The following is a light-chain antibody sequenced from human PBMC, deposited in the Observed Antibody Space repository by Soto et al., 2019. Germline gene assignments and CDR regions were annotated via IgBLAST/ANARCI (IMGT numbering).Light chain of an antibody. Sequence: DIVMTQYPDSLAVSLGERATINCKSSQSVLYSSNNKNYLAWYQQKPGQPPKLLIYWASARESGVPDRFSGSGSGTDFTLTISSLQAEDVAVYYCQQYYATPYTFGQGTKLDIK. J-gene: IGKJ2*01. CDR2: WAS. CDR3: QQYYATPYT. CDR1: QSVLYSSNNKNY. V-gene: IGKV4-1*01.